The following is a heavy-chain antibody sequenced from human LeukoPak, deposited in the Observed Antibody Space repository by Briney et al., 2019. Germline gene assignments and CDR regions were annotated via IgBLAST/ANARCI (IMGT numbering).Heavy chain of an antibody. CDR3: ARSPPFDY. CDR1: GFTFSSYS. CDR2: ISGSSSTI. V-gene: IGHV3-48*02. Sequence: PGGCLRLSCAASGFTFSSYSMNWVRQAGGKGLEWVSYISGSSSTIYYADSVKGRFTISRDNAKNSLYPEINSLRDKDTAVYYCARSPPFDYWGQGTLVTVSS. J-gene: IGHJ4*02.